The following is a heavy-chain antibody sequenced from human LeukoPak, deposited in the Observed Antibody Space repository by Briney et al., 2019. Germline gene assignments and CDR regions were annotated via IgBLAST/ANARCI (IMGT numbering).Heavy chain of an antibody. CDR2: IYHSGST. CDR1: GYSISSGYY. V-gene: IGHV4-38-2*01. J-gene: IGHJ4*02. CDR3: ARARDYGSGTWYFDY. Sequence: PSEILSLTCAVSGYSISSGYYRGWIRQPPGEGLEWIGSIYHSGSTYYNPSLKSRVTISVDTSKNQFSLKLSSVTAADTAVYYCARARDYGSGTWYFDYWGQGTLVTVSS. D-gene: IGHD3-10*01.